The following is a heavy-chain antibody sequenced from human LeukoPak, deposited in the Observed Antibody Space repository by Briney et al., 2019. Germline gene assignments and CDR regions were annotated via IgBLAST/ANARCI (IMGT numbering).Heavy chain of an antibody. Sequence: GGSLRLSCAASGFTFSSYAMSWVRQAPGKGLEWVSAISGSGDSTYYADSVKGRFTISRDNSKKTLYLQLNSPRAEDTAVYYCAKDLHYGSADYWGQGTLVTVSS. V-gene: IGHV3-23*01. CDR2: ISGSGDST. CDR1: GFTFSSYA. D-gene: IGHD3-10*01. J-gene: IGHJ4*02. CDR3: AKDLHYGSADY.